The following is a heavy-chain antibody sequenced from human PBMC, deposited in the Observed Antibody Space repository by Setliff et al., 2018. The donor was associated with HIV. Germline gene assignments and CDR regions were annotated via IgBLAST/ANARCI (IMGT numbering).Heavy chain of an antibody. J-gene: IGHJ4*01. CDR2: INVGKGDT. V-gene: IGHV1-18*01. Sequence: ASVKVSCKASGYTFTSFGLSWVRQAPGQSLEWMGWINVGKGDTKYSQELQGRITLTTDTSANTAYMELSSLRSDDTAVYFCARGALLAVFDFDHWGHGTLVTVPQ. CDR1: GYTFTSFG. D-gene: IGHD3-10*01. CDR3: ARGALLAVFDFDH.